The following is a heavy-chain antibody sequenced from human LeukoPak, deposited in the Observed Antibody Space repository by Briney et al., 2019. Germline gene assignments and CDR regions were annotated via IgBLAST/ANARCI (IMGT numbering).Heavy chain of an antibody. Sequence: PGGSLRLSCAASGFTFSDYYMSWIRQAPGKGLEWVSYISSSGSTIYYADSVKGRFTISRDNAKNSLYLQMNSLRAEDTAVYYCASTPHYYYYMDVWGKGTTVTVSS. J-gene: IGHJ6*03. D-gene: IGHD2-15*01. V-gene: IGHV3-11*04. CDR2: ISSSGSTI. CDR1: GFTFSDYY. CDR3: ASTPHYYYYMDV.